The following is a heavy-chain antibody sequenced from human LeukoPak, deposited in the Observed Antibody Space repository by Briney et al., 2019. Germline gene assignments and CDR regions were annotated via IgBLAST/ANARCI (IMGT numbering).Heavy chain of an antibody. CDR1: GYTFTSYY. J-gene: IGHJ4*02. D-gene: IGHD3-9*01. V-gene: IGHV1-46*01. CDR2: INPSGGST. CDR3: ARESRADILTGYSALYY. Sequence: ASVKVSCKASGYTFTSYYMHWVRQAPGQGLEWMGIINPSGGSTSYAQKFQGRVTMTRDTSTSTVYMELSSLRSEDAAVYYCARESRADILTGYSALYYWGQGTLVTVSS.